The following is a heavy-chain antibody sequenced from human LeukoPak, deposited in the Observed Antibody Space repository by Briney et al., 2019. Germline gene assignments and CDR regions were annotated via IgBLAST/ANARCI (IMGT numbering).Heavy chain of an antibody. CDR3: ARARIAAAGDDAFDI. CDR1: GGTFSSYA. V-gene: IGHV1-69*06. CDR2: IIPIFGTA. J-gene: IGHJ3*02. D-gene: IGHD6-13*01. Sequence: ASVKVSCKASGGTFSSYAISWVRQAPGQGLEWMGGIIPIFGTANYAQKFQGRVTITADKSTSTAYMELSSLRSEDTAVCYCARARIAAAGDDAFDIWGQGTMVTVSS.